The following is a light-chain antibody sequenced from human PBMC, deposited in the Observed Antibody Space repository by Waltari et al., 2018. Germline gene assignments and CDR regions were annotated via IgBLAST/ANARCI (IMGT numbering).Light chain of an antibody. CDR1: ESVYSN. V-gene: IGKV3-15*01. J-gene: IGKJ4*01. CDR2: GAS. Sequence: EIVMTQSPATLSLSPGERATLSCWASESVYSNVAWYQQTPGQAPRLLIFGASSRTTGIPARFSGSGSGTEFTLTISSLQSEDSAVYYCQQYNFWPPLTFGGGTKVEIK. CDR3: QQYNFWPPLT.